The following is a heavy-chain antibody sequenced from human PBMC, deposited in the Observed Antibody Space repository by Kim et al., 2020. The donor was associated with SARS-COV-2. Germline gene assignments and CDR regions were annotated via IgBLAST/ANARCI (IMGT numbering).Heavy chain of an antibody. D-gene: IGHD6-19*01. CDR1: GFNFRSYA. CDR2: ISHDGSNK. CDR3: ARDPGYSSGWYYYYYGM. V-gene: IGHV3-30*04. J-gene: IGHJ6*01. Sequence: GGSLRLSCAASGFNFRSYAMHWVRQAPGKGLEWVAVISHDGSNKNYADSVKGRFTISRDNSKNTRYLQMNSLRAEDTAVYYCARDPGYSSGWYYYYYGM.